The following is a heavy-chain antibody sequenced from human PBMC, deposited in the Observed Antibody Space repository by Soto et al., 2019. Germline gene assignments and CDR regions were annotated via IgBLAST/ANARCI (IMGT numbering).Heavy chain of an antibody. CDR1: GGSIGSFY. D-gene: IGHD2-15*01. J-gene: IGHJ4*02. V-gene: IGHV4-59*01. CDR3: ARSHSFGGSIHRYYYDF. CDR2: IYASRAT. Sequence: PSENLSLTCTVSGGSIGSFYWSWIRQSPGGTLEWIGYIYASRATTYNPSLESRITMSVDIPNNEFSLDLTSVTAADTAVYYCARSHSFGGSIHRYYYDFCGQGTLVTVYS.